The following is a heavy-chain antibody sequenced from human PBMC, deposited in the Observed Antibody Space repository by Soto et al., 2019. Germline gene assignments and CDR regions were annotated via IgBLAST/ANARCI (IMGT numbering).Heavy chain of an antibody. J-gene: IGHJ4*02. CDR1: GFTFSSYS. D-gene: IGHD6-19*01. V-gene: IGHV3-48*02. Sequence: GGSLRLSCAASGFTFSSYSMNWVRQAPGKGLGWVSYISSSSSTIYYADSVKGRFTISRDNAKNSLYLQMNSLRDEDTAVYYCASLLSLAVAGHYYFDYWGQGTLVTVSS. CDR2: ISSSSSTI. CDR3: ASLLSLAVAGHYYFDY.